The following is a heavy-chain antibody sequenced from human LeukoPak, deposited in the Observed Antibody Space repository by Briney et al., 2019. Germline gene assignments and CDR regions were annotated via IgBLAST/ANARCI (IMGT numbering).Heavy chain of an antibody. J-gene: IGHJ4*02. V-gene: IGHV1-18*01. CDR2: ISAYNGNT. CDR1: GYTFTSYD. Sequence: GASVKVSCKASGYTFTSYDITWVRQAPGQGLEWMGWISAYNGNTNYAQKLQGRVTMTTDTFTSTAYMELRSLRSDDTAVYYCARDRGSGGYSSSSPFDYWGQGTLVTVSS. CDR3: ARDRGSGGYSSSSPFDY. D-gene: IGHD6-6*01.